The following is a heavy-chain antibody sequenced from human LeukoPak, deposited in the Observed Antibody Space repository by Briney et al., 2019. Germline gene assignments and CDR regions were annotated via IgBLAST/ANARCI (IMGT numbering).Heavy chain of an antibody. V-gene: IGHV3-30*02. D-gene: IGHD2-2*01. Sequence: PGESLRLSCVASGFTFSNYGIHWVRQAPGKGLEWLAFIQHDGDEKYYADSVKGRFTISRDNSKNTLYLQIISLRTEDTAVYYCAKDHCSRTTCDGSPGYWGQGTLVTVSS. J-gene: IGHJ4*02. CDR3: AKDHCSRTTCDGSPGY. CDR1: GFTFSNYG. CDR2: IQHDGDEK.